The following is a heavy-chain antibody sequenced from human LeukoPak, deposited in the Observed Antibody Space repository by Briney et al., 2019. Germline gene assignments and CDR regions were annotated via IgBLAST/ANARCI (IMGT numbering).Heavy chain of an antibody. CDR3: ARERPGCCSSTSCRNWFDP. J-gene: IGHJ5*02. CDR2: INHSGST. D-gene: IGHD2-2*01. CDR1: GGSISGYY. V-gene: IGHV4-34*01. Sequence: PSETLSLTCAVYGGSISGYYWSWIRQPPGKGLEWIGEINHSGSTNYNPSLKSRVTISVDTSKNQFSLRLSSVTAADTAVYYCARERPGCCSSTSCRNWFDPGGQGTLVTVSS.